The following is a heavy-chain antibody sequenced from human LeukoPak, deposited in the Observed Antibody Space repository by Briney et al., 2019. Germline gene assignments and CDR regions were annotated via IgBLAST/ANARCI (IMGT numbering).Heavy chain of an antibody. CDR1: GFTFSSYE. V-gene: IGHV3-48*03. Sequence: GGSLRLSCAASGFTFSSYEMNWVRQAPGKGLEWVSYISSGGSTVYYADSVKGRFTISRDNAKNSLYLQTNSLRAEDTAVYYCARVIIVGATGIWGQGTMVTVSS. CDR3: ARVIIVGATGI. J-gene: IGHJ3*02. D-gene: IGHD1-26*01. CDR2: ISSGGSTV.